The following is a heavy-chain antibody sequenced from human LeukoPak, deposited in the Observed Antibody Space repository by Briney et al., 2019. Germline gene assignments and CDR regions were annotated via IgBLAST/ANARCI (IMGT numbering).Heavy chain of an antibody. CDR1: GYTFTSYD. V-gene: IGHV1-8*01. D-gene: IGHD2-2*03. Sequence: ASVKVSCKASGYTFTSYDINWVRQATGQGLEWMGWMNPNSGNTGYAQKLQGRVTMTTDTSTSTAYMELRSLRSDDTAVYYCARDGYRLSGYFYYMDVWGKGTTVTVSS. CDR2: MNPNSGNT. CDR3: ARDGYRLSGYFYYMDV. J-gene: IGHJ6*03.